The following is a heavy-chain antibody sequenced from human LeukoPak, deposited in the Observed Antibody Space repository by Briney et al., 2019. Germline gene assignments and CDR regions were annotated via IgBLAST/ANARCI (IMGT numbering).Heavy chain of an antibody. CDR1: GFTFSRYW. J-gene: IGHJ1*01. Sequence: RPGGSLRLSCAGSGFTFSRYWMSWVRQAPGKGLEWVSAISGSGGSTYYADSVKGRFTISRDNSKNTLYLQMNSLRAEDTAVYYCAKGAVAGDPEYFQHWGQGTLVTVSS. CDR3: AKGAVAGDPEYFQH. V-gene: IGHV3-23*01. CDR2: ISGSGGST. D-gene: IGHD6-19*01.